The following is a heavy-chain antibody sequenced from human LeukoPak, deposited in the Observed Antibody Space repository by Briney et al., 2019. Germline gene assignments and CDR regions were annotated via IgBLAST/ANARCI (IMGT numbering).Heavy chain of an antibody. Sequence: SSETLSLTCTVSGGSISSYYWSWIRQPPGKRLEWIGYIYYSGSTSYNPSLKSRVTISVDTSKNQISLKLSSVTAADTAVYYCARQVYSGTHYFDYWGQGTLVTVSS. CDR3: ARQVYSGTHYFDY. CDR2: IYYSGST. V-gene: IGHV4-59*08. CDR1: GGSISSYY. J-gene: IGHJ4*02. D-gene: IGHD1-26*01.